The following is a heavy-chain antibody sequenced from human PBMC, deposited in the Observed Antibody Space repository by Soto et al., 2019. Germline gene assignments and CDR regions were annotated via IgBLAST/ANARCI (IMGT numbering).Heavy chain of an antibody. CDR1: GGPISSGDYY. Sequence: LSLTCTVSGGPISSGDYYWSWIRQPPGKGLEWIGYIYYSGSTYYNPSLKSRVTISVDTSKNQFSLKLSSVTAADTAVYYCTRDYGDYEGSNWFDTWGQGTLVTVSS. V-gene: IGHV4-30-4*01. D-gene: IGHD4-17*01. J-gene: IGHJ5*02. CDR2: IYYSGST. CDR3: TRDYGDYEGSNWFDT.